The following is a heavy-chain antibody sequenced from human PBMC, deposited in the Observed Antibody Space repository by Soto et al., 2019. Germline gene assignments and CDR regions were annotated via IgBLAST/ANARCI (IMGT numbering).Heavy chain of an antibody. V-gene: IGHV3-43D*04. CDR3: AMSVYYYDRSPRDQ. CDR1: GFDFEDYA. J-gene: IGHJ4*02. D-gene: IGHD3-22*01. CDR2: TNSDGTDS. Sequence: PGGSLRLSCAAAGFDFEDYAMHWVRQVPGKGLEWVSLTNSDGTDSYYVDSVKGRFTISRDNAKTTLYLQMDRLGPEDTALYCCAMSVYYYDRSPRDQWGQGPLVT.